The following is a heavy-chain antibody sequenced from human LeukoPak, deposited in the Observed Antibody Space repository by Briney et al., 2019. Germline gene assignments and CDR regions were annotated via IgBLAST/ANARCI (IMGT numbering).Heavy chain of an antibody. CDR3: AREIRSGHYFDY. Sequence: GGSLRLSCAASVFTVSSNYMSWVRQAPGKGLEWVSVIYSGGSTYYADSVKGQFTISRDNSKNTLYLQMNRLRAEDTAVYYCAREIRSGHYFDYWGQGTLVTVSS. D-gene: IGHD3-16*01. V-gene: IGHV3-66*02. CDR2: IYSGGST. J-gene: IGHJ4*02. CDR1: VFTVSSNY.